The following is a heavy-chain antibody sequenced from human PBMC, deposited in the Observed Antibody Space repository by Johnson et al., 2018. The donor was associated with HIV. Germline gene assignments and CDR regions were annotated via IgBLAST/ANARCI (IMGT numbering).Heavy chain of an antibody. V-gene: IGHV3-30*14. Sequence: VLLLESGGGVVQPERSLRLSCAASGFTFSSYAMHWVRQAPGKGLEWVAVISYDGSNKYYADSVKGRFTISRDNSKNKLYLQMNSLRAEDTAVYYCARDDSGSKALGAFDIWGQGTMVTVSS. CDR2: ISYDGSNK. CDR3: ARDDSGSKALGAFDI. CDR1: GFTFSSYA. D-gene: IGHD1-26*01. J-gene: IGHJ3*02.